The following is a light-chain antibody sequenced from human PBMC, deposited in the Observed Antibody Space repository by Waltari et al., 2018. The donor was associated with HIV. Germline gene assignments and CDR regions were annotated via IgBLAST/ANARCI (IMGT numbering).Light chain of an antibody. Sequence: QSALTQPPSASGSRGQSVTISCTGTSSEVGAYNYVSWYQQYPGMAPKLIIYEVNKRPSGVPDRFSGSKSGNTASLTVSGLQAEDEADFYCSSYAGSAVVFGGGTKLTVL. CDR1: SSEVGAYNY. CDR3: SSYAGSAVV. V-gene: IGLV2-8*01. J-gene: IGLJ2*01. CDR2: EVN.